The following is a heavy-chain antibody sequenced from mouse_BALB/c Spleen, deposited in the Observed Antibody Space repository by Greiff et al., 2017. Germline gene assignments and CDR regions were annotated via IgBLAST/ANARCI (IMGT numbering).Heavy chain of an antibody. J-gene: IGHJ3*01. CDR3: TRSDSSGYVWFAY. D-gene: IGHD3-2*01. CDR2: IYPGSGST. CDR1: GYTFTSYW. V-gene: IGHV1S22*01. Sequence: LQQPGSELVRPGASVKLSCKASGYTFTSYWMHWVKQRPGQGLEWIGNIYPGSGSTNYDEKFKSKATLTVDTSSSTAYMQLSSLTSEDSAVYYCTRSDSSGYVWFAYWGQGTLVTVSA.